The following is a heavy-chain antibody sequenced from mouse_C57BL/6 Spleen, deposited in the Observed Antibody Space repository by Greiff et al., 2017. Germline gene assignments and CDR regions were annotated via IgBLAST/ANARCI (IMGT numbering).Heavy chain of an antibody. D-gene: IGHD2-5*01. CDR3: ARVYSNYEYFDY. CDR2: INSDGSST. V-gene: IGHV5-16*01. CDR1: GFTFSDYY. J-gene: IGHJ2*01. Sequence: EVKLVESEGGLVQPGSSMKLSCTASGFTFSDYYMAWVRQVPEKGLEWVANINSDGSSTYYLDSLKSRFIISRDNAKNILYLQMSSLKSEDTATYYCARVYSNYEYFDYWGQGTTLTVSS.